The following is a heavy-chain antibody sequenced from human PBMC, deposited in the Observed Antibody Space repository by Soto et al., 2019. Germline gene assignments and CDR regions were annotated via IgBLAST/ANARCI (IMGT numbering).Heavy chain of an antibody. Sequence: ASVKVSWKASGYTFTSYAMHWVRQAPGQRLEWMGWINAGNGNTKYSQKFQGRVTITRDTSASTAYMELSSLRSEDTAVYYCARVWADYDFWSGYSHPYFDYWGQGTLVTVSS. CDR1: GYTFTSYA. CDR3: ARVWADYDFWSGYSHPYFDY. J-gene: IGHJ4*02. V-gene: IGHV1-3*01. CDR2: INAGNGNT. D-gene: IGHD3-3*01.